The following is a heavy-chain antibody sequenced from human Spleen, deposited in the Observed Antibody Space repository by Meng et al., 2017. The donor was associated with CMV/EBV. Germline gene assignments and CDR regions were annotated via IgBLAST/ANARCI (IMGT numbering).Heavy chain of an antibody. CDR2: IKQDGSEK. CDR1: GFTFSSYW. D-gene: IGHD6-13*01. Sequence: GESLKISCAASGFTFSSYWMSWVRPTPGKGLEWVANIKQDGSEKYYVDSVKGRFTISRDNAKNSLYMQMNSLRAEDTAVFYCARARATGTDTSSPDSWGQGTLVTVSS. J-gene: IGHJ4*02. V-gene: IGHV3-7*01. CDR3: ARARATGTDTSSPDS.